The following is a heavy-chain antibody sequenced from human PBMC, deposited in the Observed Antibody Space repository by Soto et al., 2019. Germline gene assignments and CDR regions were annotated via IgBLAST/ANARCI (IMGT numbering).Heavy chain of an antibody. Sequence: QVQLVQSGAEVKKPGSSVKVSCKASGGTFTTYAINWVRQAPGQGLEWMGGIIPIFDTTNYAQKFQGRVTITADESTSTAYMELSSLRSEDTAVYYCAGGYSNYEGRWFDPWGQGTLVTVSS. CDR2: IIPIFDTT. CDR1: GGTFTTYA. CDR3: AGGYSNYEGRWFDP. D-gene: IGHD4-4*01. J-gene: IGHJ5*02. V-gene: IGHV1-69*01.